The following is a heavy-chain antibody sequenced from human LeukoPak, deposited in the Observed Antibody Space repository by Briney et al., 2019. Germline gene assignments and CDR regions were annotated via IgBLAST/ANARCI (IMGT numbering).Heavy chain of an antibody. CDR1: GGSISSYY. Sequence: SETLSLTCPVSGGSISSYYWSWIRQPPGKGLEWIGYIYYSGSTNYNTSLKSRVTVSVDTSKNQFSLKLSSVTAADTAVYYCARAPYYYGSGSYYTDYYYYYMDVWGKGTTVTVSS. CDR3: ARAPYYYGSGSYYTDYYYYYMDV. CDR2: IYYSGST. J-gene: IGHJ6*03. V-gene: IGHV4-59*01. D-gene: IGHD3-10*01.